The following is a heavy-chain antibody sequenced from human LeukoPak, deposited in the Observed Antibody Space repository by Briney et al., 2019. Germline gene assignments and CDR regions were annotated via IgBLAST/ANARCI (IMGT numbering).Heavy chain of an antibody. CDR1: GFTFSSYS. CDR3: ARDNPLGLKTNWFDP. J-gene: IGHJ5*02. V-gene: IGHV3-21*01. Sequence: PGGSLRLSCAASGFTFSSYSMNWVRQAPGKGLEWVSSISSSSSYIYYADSVKGRFTISRDNAKNSLYLQMNSLRAEDTAVYYCARDNPLGLKTNWFDPWGQGTLVTVSS. CDR2: ISSSSSYI. D-gene: IGHD1-14*01.